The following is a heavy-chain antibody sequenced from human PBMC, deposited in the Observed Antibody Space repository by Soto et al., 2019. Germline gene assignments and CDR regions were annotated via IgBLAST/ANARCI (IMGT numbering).Heavy chain of an antibody. CDR3: AREGGGRVSAYYCYGKDV. Sequence: SETLSLTCTVSGGSISSYYWSWIRQPPGKGLEWIGYIYHSGSTYYNPSLKSRVTMSVDTSRSQFSLRLTSVTAMDTAVYYCAREGGGRVSAYYCYGKDVWGQGTTVTVSS. D-gene: IGHD1-26*01. J-gene: IGHJ6*02. CDR2: IYHSGST. V-gene: IGHV4-59*04. CDR1: GGSISSYY.